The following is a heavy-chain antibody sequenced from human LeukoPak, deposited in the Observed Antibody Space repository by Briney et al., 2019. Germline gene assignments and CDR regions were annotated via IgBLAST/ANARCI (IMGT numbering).Heavy chain of an antibody. CDR3: ARETSYGDYTYVGY. D-gene: IGHD4-17*01. CDR2: ITDSGSTN. J-gene: IGHJ4*02. V-gene: IGHV3-11*01. Sequence: NAGGSLRLSCAASGFSFSDFYMNWIRQAPGKGLEWVSYITDSGSTNFYADSVKGRFTISRDNAKNSLYLQMNSLRVEDTAIYYCARETSYGDYTYVGYWGQGTLVTVSS. CDR1: GFSFSDFY.